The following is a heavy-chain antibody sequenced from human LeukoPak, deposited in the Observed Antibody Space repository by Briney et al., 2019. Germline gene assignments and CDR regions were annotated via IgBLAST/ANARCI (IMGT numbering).Heavy chain of an antibody. V-gene: IGHV1-8*01. CDR2: MNPNSGNT. J-gene: IGHJ5*02. Sequence: ASVKVSCKASRYTFTSYDINWVRQATGRGLEWMGWMNPNSGNTGYAQKFQGRVTMTRNTSISTAYMELSSLRSEDTAVYYCARGASDFWSGYVNWFDPWGQGTLVTVSS. D-gene: IGHD3-3*01. CDR3: ARGASDFWSGYVNWFDP. CDR1: RYTFTSYD.